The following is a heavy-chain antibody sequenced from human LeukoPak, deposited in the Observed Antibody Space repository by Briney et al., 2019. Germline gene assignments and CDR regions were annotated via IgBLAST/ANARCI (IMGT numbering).Heavy chain of an antibody. Sequence: SETLSLTCAVFGGSFSGYYWSWIRQPPGKGLEWIGEIDHSGITNYNPSLKSRVTISADTSKNQFSLTLSSVTAADTSVYYCASDTVAGTGWGQGTLVTVSS. D-gene: IGHD6-19*01. CDR2: IDHSGIT. J-gene: IGHJ4*02. CDR3: ASDTVAGTG. V-gene: IGHV4-34*01. CDR1: GGSFSGYY.